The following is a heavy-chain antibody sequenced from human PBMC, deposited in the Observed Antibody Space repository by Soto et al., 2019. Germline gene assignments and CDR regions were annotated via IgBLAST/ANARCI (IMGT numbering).Heavy chain of an antibody. CDR1: GFTFSSYS. D-gene: IGHD6-13*01. V-gene: IGHV3-21*01. Sequence: LRLSCAASGFTFSSYSMNWVRQAPGKGLEWVSSISGSSSYIYSPDSVKGRFTISRDNAKNSLYLQMNSLRAEDTAVYYCARSHGSSGNGAFDIWGQGTTVTVSS. CDR3: ARSHGSSGNGAFDI. J-gene: IGHJ3*02. CDR2: ISGSSSYI.